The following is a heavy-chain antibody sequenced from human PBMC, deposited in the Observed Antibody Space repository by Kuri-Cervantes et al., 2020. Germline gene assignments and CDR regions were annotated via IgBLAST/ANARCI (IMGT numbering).Heavy chain of an antibody. D-gene: IGHD6-19*01. CDR3: ARGELYGSGNPSLDY. V-gene: IGHV1-3*01. J-gene: IGHJ4*02. Sequence: ASVKVSCKASGYTFTGYYMHWVRQAPGQRLEWMGWINAGNGNTKYSQKFQGRVTITRDTSASTAYMELSSLRSEDTAVYYCARGELYGSGNPSLDYWGQGTLVTVSS. CDR1: GYTFTGYY. CDR2: INAGNGNT.